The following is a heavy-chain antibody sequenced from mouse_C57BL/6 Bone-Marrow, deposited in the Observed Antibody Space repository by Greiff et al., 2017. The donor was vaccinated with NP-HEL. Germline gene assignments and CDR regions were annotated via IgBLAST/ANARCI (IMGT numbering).Heavy chain of an antibody. CDR3: TRRELGRGYYAMDY. CDR2: IDPETGGT. J-gene: IGHJ4*01. D-gene: IGHD4-1*01. CDR1: GYTFTDYE. V-gene: IGHV1-15*01. Sequence: QVQLQQSGAELVRPGASVTLSCKASGYTFTDYEMHWVKQTPVHGLEWIGAIDPETGGTAYNQKFKGKAILTADKSSSTAHMELRSLTSEDSAVYYCTRRELGRGYYAMDYWGQGTSVTVSS.